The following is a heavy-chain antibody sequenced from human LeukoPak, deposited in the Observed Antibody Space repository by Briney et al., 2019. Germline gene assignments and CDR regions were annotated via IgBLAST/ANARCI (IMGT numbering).Heavy chain of an antibody. D-gene: IGHD5-18*01. J-gene: IGHJ4*02. Sequence: PGGSLRLSCAASGFTFSSYWMHWVRQAPGKGLMEVSRINTGGSSTIYADSVKGRFTISRDNTKNTLYLRMNSLRAEDTAVYYCARGITWIQLWGAPGRFDYWGQGTLVTVSS. CDR2: INTGGSST. V-gene: IGHV3-74*01. CDR3: ARGITWIQLWGAPGRFDY. CDR1: GFTFSSYW.